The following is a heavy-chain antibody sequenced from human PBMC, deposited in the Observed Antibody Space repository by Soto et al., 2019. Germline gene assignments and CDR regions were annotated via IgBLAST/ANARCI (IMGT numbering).Heavy chain of an antibody. V-gene: IGHV1-18*01. Sequence: ASVKVSCKASGYTFTSYGISWVRQAPGQGLEWMGWISAYNGNTNYAQKLQGRVTMTTDTSTSTAYMELRSLRSDDTAVYYCARLTVIVGAQGHFGVADYCGQGTLVTVSS. CDR1: GYTFTSYG. D-gene: IGHD1-26*01. CDR2: ISAYNGNT. J-gene: IGHJ4*02. CDR3: ARLTVIVGAQGHFGVADY.